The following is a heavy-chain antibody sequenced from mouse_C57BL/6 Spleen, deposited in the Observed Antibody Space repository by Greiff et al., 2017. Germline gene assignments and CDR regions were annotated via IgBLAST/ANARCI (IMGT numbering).Heavy chain of an antibody. Sequence: QVQLQQSGAELVRPGTSVQVSCKASGYAFTNYLIEWVKQRPGPGLEWIGVINPGSGGTNYNEKFKGKATLTADKSSSTAYMQLSSLTSEDAAVYFCAKTQARDAMDDWGQGTSVTVSS. CDR1: GYAFTNYL. CDR3: AKTQARDAMDD. V-gene: IGHV1-54*01. CDR2: INPGSGGT. J-gene: IGHJ4*01. D-gene: IGHD3-2*02.